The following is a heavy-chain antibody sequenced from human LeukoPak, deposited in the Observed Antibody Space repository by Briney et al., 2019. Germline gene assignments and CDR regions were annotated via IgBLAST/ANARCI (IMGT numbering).Heavy chain of an antibody. V-gene: IGHV3-23*01. Sequence: GGSLRLSCAASGFTFSSYSMNWVRQAPGKGLEWVSGISGSGGRTYYADSVKGRFTISRDNSKNTLYLQMNNLRADDTAVYYCAKDATGFSDFDYWGQGTLVTVSS. J-gene: IGHJ4*02. D-gene: IGHD3-9*01. CDR3: AKDATGFSDFDY. CDR1: GFTFSSYS. CDR2: ISGSGGRT.